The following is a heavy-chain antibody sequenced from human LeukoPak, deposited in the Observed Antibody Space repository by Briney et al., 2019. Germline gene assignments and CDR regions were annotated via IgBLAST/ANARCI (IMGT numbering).Heavy chain of an antibody. V-gene: IGHV3-9*01. CDR3: ATLAAAGLNFDY. J-gene: IGHJ4*02. CDR1: GFTFDDYA. CDR2: ISWNSGSI. D-gene: IGHD6-13*01. Sequence: PGRSLRLSCAASGFTFDDYAMHWVRQAPGKGLEWVSGISWNSGSIGYADSVKGRFTISRDNAKNSLYLQMNSLRAEDTALYYCATLAAAGLNFDYWGQGTRVTVSS.